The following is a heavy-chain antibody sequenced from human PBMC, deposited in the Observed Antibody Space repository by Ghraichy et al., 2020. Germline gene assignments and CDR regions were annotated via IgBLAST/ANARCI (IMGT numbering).Heavy chain of an antibody. CDR2: IYYSGST. CDR3: ARRRRCSSTSCPLYHKHPHDAFDI. D-gene: IGHD2-2*01. CDR1: GGSISSYY. J-gene: IGHJ3*02. Sequence: SETLSLTCTVSGGSISSYYWSWIRQPPGKGLEWIGYIYYSGSTNYNPSLKSRVTISVDTSKNQFSLKLSSVTAADTAVYYCARRRRCSSTSCPLYHKHPHDAFDIWGQGTMVTVSS. V-gene: IGHV4-59*08.